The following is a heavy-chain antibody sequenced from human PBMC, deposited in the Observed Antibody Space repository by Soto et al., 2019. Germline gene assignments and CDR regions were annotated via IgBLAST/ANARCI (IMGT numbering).Heavy chain of an antibody. V-gene: IGHV1-69*06. D-gene: IGHD6-19*01. J-gene: IGHJ3*02. Sequence: QVQLVQSGAEVKKPGSSVKVSCKASGGSFSSYAISWVRQAPVQGLEWMGGIIPIFGTATYAQKFQGRVTIIADKYTSTDYMELSSLRSEDTAVYYWARDGPVAGNHAFDIWGQGTLVTVSS. CDR1: GGSFSSYA. CDR3: ARDGPVAGNHAFDI. CDR2: IIPIFGTA.